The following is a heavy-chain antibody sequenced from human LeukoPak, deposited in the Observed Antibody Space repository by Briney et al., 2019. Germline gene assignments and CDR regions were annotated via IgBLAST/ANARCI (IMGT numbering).Heavy chain of an antibody. CDR1: GGSISSYY. J-gene: IGHJ4*02. V-gene: IGHV4-59*01. CDR2: IYYSGST. Sequence: SETLSLTCTVSGGSISSYYWSWIRQPPGKGLEWIGYIYYSGSTNYNPSLKSRVTISVDTSKNQFSLKLSSVTAADTAVYYCARGLAAAANFDYWGQGTLVTASS. D-gene: IGHD6-13*01. CDR3: ARGLAAAANFDY.